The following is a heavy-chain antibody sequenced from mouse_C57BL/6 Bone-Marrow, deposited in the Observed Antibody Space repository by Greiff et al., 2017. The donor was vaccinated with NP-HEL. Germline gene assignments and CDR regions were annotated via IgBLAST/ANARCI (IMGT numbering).Heavy chain of an antibody. D-gene: IGHD1-1*01. CDR2: IDPSDSYT. V-gene: IGHV1-50*01. CDR1: GYTFTSYW. Sequence: QVQLQQPGAELVKPGASVKLSCKASGYTFTSYWMQWVKQRPGQGLEWIGEIDPSDSYTNYNQKFKGKATLTVDTSSSTAYMQLSSLTSEDSAVYYCVLYYGSSRMGYWGQGTSVTVSS. CDR3: VLYYGSSRMGY. J-gene: IGHJ4*01.